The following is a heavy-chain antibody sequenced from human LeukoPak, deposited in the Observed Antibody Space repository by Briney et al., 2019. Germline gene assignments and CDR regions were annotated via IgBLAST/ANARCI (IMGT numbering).Heavy chain of an antibody. CDR2: IFYSGST. Sequence: SETLSLTCTVSSGSISSYYWSWIRQPPGKGLEWIGYIFYSGSTNYNPSLKSRVTISVDTSKNQFSLGLSSVTAADTAVYYCARGPTRYYFDCWGQGTLVSVSS. D-gene: IGHD4-17*01. J-gene: IGHJ4*02. CDR1: SGSISSYY. V-gene: IGHV4-59*01. CDR3: ARGPTRYYFDC.